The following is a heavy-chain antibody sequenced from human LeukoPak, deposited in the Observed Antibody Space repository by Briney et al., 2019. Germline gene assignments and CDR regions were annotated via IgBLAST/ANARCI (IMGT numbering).Heavy chain of an antibody. Sequence: GGSLRLSCAASGFTFGSFGMHWVRQAPGKGLEWVAFIRYDGSNKYYADSVKGRFTISRDNSKNTLYLQMNSLRAEDTAVYYCAKAHVVEYDSSGYSPLFDYWGQGTLVTVSS. D-gene: IGHD3-22*01. CDR3: AKAHVVEYDSSGYSPLFDY. CDR1: GFTFGSFG. V-gene: IGHV3-30*02. CDR2: IRYDGSNK. J-gene: IGHJ4*02.